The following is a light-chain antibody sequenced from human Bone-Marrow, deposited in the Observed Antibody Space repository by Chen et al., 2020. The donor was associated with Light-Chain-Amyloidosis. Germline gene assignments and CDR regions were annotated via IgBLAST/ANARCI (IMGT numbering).Light chain of an antibody. Sequence: SYELTQPPSVSVSPGQTARIPCPGEALPTKYAYWYSQKQGQAPVLVIHRDTERPAGISERFSGASSGTTATLTISGVQAEDEADYHCQSADSSGTYEVRFGGGTKLTVL. V-gene: IGLV3-25*03. CDR1: ALPTKY. CDR3: QSADSSGTYEVR. J-gene: IGLJ2*01. CDR2: RDT.